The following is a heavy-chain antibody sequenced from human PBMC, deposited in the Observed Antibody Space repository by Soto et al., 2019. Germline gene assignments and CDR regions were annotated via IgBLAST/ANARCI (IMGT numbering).Heavy chain of an antibody. V-gene: IGHV4-59*01. Sequence: PSETLSLTCTVSGGSISSYYWSWIRQPPGKGLEWIGYIYYSGSTNYNPSLKSRVTISVDTSKNQFSLKLSSVTAADTAVYYCARMYGGCFDYWGQGTLVTVSS. CDR1: GGSISSYY. J-gene: IGHJ4*02. CDR2: IYYSGST. CDR3: ARMYGGCFDY. D-gene: IGHD5-12*01.